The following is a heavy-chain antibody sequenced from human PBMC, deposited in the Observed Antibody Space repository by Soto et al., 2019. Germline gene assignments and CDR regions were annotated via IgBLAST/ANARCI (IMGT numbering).Heavy chain of an antibody. CDR3: ARVMATVSNWFDP. CDR1: GHTFTSYD. D-gene: IGHD4-4*01. CDR2: MNPNSGNT. V-gene: IGHV1-8*01. J-gene: IGHJ5*02. Sequence: GASVKVSCKASGHTFTSYDINWVRQATGQGLEWMGWMNPNSGNTGYAQKFQGRVTITADESTSTAYMELSSLRSEDTAVYYCARVMATVSNWFDPWGQGTLVTVSS.